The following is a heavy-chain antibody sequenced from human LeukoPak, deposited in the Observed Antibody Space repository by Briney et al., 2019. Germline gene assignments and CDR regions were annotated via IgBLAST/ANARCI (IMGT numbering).Heavy chain of an antibody. J-gene: IGHJ4*02. CDR2: ISYDGSNK. D-gene: IGHD3-16*01. CDR3: AKFWAPEDY. V-gene: IGHV3-30*18. Sequence: PGGSLRLSCAASGFTFSSYGMHWVRQAPGKGLEWVAVISYDGSNKYYADSVKGRFTISRDNSKNTLYLQMNSLRAEDTAVYYCAKFWAPEDYWGQGTLVTVSS. CDR1: GFTFSSYG.